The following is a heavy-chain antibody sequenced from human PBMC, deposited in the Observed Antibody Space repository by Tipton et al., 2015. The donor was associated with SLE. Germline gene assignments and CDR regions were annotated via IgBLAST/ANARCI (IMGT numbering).Heavy chain of an antibody. CDR1: GFTFSSYA. CDR2: ISYDGSNK. CDR3: ARDPHQAYDSSAYPPDYFDY. V-gene: IGHV3-30-3*01. D-gene: IGHD3-22*01. Sequence: SLRLSCAASGFTFSSYAMHWVRQAPGKGLEWVAVISYDGSNKYYADSVKGRFTISRDNSKNTLYLQMNSLRAEDTAVYYCARDPHQAYDSSAYPPDYFDYWGQGTLVTVSS. J-gene: IGHJ4*02.